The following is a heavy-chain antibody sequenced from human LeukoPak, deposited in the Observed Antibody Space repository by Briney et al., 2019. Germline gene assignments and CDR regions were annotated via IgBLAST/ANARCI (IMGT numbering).Heavy chain of an antibody. D-gene: IGHD1-26*01. Sequence: GGSLRLSCAASGFTFSNYAMAWVRQAPGKGLEWVSGLSGSGINTFYTDSLKGRLTISRDNPKNTLYLQMNSLRAEDTAVYYCATEKGDSPDYWGQGTLVTVS. J-gene: IGHJ4*02. CDR3: ATEKGDSPDY. CDR1: GFTFSNYA. CDR2: LSGSGINT. V-gene: IGHV3-23*01.